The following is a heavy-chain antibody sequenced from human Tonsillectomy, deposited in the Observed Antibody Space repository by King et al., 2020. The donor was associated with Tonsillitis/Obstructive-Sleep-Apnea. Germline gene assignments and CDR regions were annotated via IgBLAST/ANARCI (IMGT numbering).Heavy chain of an antibody. J-gene: IGHJ5*01. CDR3: TSESSYCSSTSCYIWFDS. V-gene: IGHV3-15*01. Sequence: QLVQSGGGLVKPGGSLRLSCAASGFIFSNAWMSLVRQAPGKGVEWVGRIKSETEGGTTDFASPVKGRFTISIDDSKNTLYLQINSLTTEDKAVYYCTSESSYCSSTSCYIWFDSWGQGTLVTVSS. D-gene: IGHD2-2*02. CDR2: IKSETEGGTT. CDR1: GFIFSNAW.